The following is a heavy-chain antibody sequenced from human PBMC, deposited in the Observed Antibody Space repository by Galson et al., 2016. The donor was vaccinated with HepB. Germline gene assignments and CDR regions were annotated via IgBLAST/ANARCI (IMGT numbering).Heavy chain of an antibody. CDR3: AREGGMAGHRTLDY. V-gene: IGHV3-33*01. Sequence: SLRLSCAASGFTFTNYGMHWVRQAPGKGLEWVAVTYYDGSNEKYADSVRGRFTISRDNSKDTLDLQMNTLRAEDTAVYYCAREGGMAGHRTLDYWGQGTLVTVSS. J-gene: IGHJ4*02. CDR1: GFTFTNYG. D-gene: IGHD5-24*01. CDR2: TYYDGSNE.